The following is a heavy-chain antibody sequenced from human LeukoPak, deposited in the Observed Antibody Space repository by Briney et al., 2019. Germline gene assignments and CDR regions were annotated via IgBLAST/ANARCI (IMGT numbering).Heavy chain of an antibody. J-gene: IGHJ4*02. Sequence: ASVKVSCKASGYTFTGYYMHWVRQAPGQGVEWMGWINPNSGGTNYAQKFQGRVTMTRDTSISTAYMELSRLRSDDTAVYYCASFKNTAGPGFDYWGQGTLVTVSS. V-gene: IGHV1-2*02. CDR2: INPNSGGT. CDR3: ASFKNTAGPGFDY. CDR1: GYTFTGYY. D-gene: IGHD2/OR15-2a*01.